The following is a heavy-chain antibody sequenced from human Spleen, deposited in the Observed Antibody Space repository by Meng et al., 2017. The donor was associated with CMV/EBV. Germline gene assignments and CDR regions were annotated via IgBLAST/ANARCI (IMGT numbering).Heavy chain of an antibody. J-gene: IGHJ4*02. CDR1: GFTFSSYG. V-gene: IGHV3-33*03. D-gene: IGHD6-13*01. CDR2: IWYDGSNK. CDR3: AKGAAPGTEGYFDY. Sequence: GGSLRLSCAASGFTFSSYGMHWVRQAPGKGLEWVAVIWYDGSNKYYADSVKGRFTISRDNAKNSLYLQMNSLRPEDMALYYCAKGAAPGTEGYFDYWGQGALVTVSS.